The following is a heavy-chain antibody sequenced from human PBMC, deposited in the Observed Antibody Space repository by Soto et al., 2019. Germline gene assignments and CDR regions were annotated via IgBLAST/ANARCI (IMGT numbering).Heavy chain of an antibody. CDR3: AKDHESSGWYAYYYYGMDV. D-gene: IGHD6-19*01. J-gene: IGHJ6*02. V-gene: IGHV3-30*18. Sequence: GSLRLSCAGSGFAFGSYCMHFCRQSPFKWLEWVAVITSDGSNKYYADSVKGRFTISRDNSKNTLYLQMISLTAEDTAVYYCAKDHESSGWYAYYYYGMDVWGQGTTVTVSS. CDR2: ITSDGSNK. CDR1: GFAFGSYC.